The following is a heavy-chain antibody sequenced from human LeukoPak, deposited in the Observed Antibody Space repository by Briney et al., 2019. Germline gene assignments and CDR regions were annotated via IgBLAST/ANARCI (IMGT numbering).Heavy chain of an antibody. CDR1: GGSFSGYY. J-gene: IGHJ4*02. CDR3: ARATEDYYDSSAPYFDY. D-gene: IGHD3-22*01. V-gene: IGHV4-34*01. Sequence: SETLSLTCAVYGGSFSGYYWSWIRQPPGKGLEWIGEINHSGSTNYNPSLKSRVTISVDRSKNQFSLKLSSVTAAATAVYYCARATEDYYDSSAPYFDYWGQGTLVTVSS. CDR2: INHSGST.